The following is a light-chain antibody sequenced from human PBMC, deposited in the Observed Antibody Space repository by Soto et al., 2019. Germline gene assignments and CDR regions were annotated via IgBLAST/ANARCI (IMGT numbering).Light chain of an antibody. Sequence: DIQMTQPPSSLSASVGDRVTITCRVSQGIGTDLAWYQQKPGRAPERLIYSTSSLQSGVPSRFSGSGSGTEFSLTITCLQSEDFAAYYCHQYCSSPPTFGQGTRLEIK. CDR3: HQYCSSPPT. V-gene: IGKV1-17*01. CDR2: STS. J-gene: IGKJ5*01. CDR1: QGIGTD.